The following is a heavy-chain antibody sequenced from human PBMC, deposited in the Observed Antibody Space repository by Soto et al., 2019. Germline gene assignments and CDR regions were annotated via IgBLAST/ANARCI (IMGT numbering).Heavy chain of an antibody. V-gene: IGHV4-34*01. J-gene: IGHJ4*02. D-gene: IGHD6-19*01. CDR3: ARGGGESGWYQDY. Sequence: SETLSLTCAVYGGSFSGYYWSWIRQPPGKGLEWIGEINHSGSTNYNPSLKSRVTISVDTSKNQFSLKLNSVTAADTAVYYCARGGGESGWYQDYWGQGTLVTVS. CDR2: INHSGST. CDR1: GGSFSGYY.